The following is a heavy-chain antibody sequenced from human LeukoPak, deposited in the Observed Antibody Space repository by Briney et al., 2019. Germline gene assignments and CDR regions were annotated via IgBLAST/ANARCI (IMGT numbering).Heavy chain of an antibody. V-gene: IGHV4-61*01. Sequence: SQTLSLTCTVSGGSISSGSYYWNWVRQPPGKGLEWIGYIYNSGSTSGSTNYNPSLKSRVTISGDTSKNQFSLKLTSVTAADTAVYYCARNPPGIRQNAFDIWGQGAMVTVSS. CDR3: ARNPPGIRQNAFDI. J-gene: IGHJ3*02. CDR2: IYNSGSTSGST. CDR1: GGSISSGSYY.